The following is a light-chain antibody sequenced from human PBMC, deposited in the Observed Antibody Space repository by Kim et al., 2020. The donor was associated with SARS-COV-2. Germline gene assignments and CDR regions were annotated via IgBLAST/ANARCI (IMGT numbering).Light chain of an antibody. CDR3: QQYNSYLYT. V-gene: IGKV1-5*01. CDR1: QSISSW. CDR2: DAS. J-gene: IGKJ2*01. Sequence: DIQMTQSPSTLSASIGDRVTITCRASQSISSWLAWYQQKPGQAPKLLIYDASSLERGVPSRFSGSGSGTEFTITISSLQPDDFATYYCQQYNSYLYTFGQGTKLEI.